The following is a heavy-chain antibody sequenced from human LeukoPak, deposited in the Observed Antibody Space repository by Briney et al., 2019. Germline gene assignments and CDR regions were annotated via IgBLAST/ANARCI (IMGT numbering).Heavy chain of an antibody. CDR1: GFTFSDYY. J-gene: IGHJ4*02. CDR2: ISSNGGST. D-gene: IGHD3-3*01. CDR3: ARDFYDFWSGYPEYYFDY. V-gene: IGHV3-64*01. Sequence: GGSLRLSCAASGFTFSDYYMSWIRQAPGKGLEYVSAISSNGGSTYYANSVKGRFTISRDNSKNTLYFQMGSLRAEDMAVYYCARDFYDFWSGYPEYYFDYXGQGTLVTVSS.